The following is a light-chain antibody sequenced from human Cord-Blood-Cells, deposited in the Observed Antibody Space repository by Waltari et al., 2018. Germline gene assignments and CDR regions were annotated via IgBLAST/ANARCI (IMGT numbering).Light chain of an antibody. V-gene: IGLV2-14*01. CDR2: DVS. J-gene: IGLJ3*02. CDR3: SSYTSSSTWV. CDR1: SSDVGGYNY. Sequence: QSALTQPASVSGSPGQSITISCNGTSSDVGGYNYVSWYQQHPGKAPKLMIYDVSNRPSGVSNRFSGSKSGNTASLASSGLHAEDEADYDCSSYTSSSTWVFGGGTKLTGL.